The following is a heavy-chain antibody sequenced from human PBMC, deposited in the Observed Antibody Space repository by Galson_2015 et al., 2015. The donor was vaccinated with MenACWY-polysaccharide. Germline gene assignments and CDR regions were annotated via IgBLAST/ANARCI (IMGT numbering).Heavy chain of an antibody. V-gene: IGHV1-8*01. Sequence: GAEVKKPGESLTISCKASGYAFTGYCMRWVRQATGQGLEWMGWMNHNSGSTGYAQKFQGRVTMTRNTSISTAYMELSSLRSEDTAVYYCARGLGVVCSGGSCYSSPNWFDPWGQGTLVTVSS. D-gene: IGHD2-15*01. CDR1: GYAFTGYC. J-gene: IGHJ5*02. CDR3: ARGLGVVCSGGSCYSSPNWFDP. CDR2: MNHNSGST.